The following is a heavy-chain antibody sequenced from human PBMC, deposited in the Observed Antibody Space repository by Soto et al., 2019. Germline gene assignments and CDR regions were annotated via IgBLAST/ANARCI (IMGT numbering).Heavy chain of an antibody. V-gene: IGHV3-23*01. CDR2: IDYNGGNS. CDR3: AKFGTRKYYDFWSGYYTDLDY. J-gene: IGHJ4*02. CDR1: GFIFSSYA. D-gene: IGHD3-3*01. Sequence: GGSLRLSCAASGFIFSSYAMNWVRQAPWKGLEWVSTIDYNGGNSYYADSVKGRFTISRDNSKNTLYLQMNSLRAEDTAVYYCAKFGTRKYYDFWSGYYTDLDYWGQGTLVTVS.